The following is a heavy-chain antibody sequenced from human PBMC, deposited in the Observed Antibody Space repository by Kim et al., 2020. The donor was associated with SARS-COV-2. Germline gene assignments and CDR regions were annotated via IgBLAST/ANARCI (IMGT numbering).Heavy chain of an antibody. J-gene: IGHJ5*02. Sequence: STNYNPSRKSRVTISVDTSKNQFSLKLSSVTAADTAVYYCASKIFRGFDPWGQGTLVTVSS. CDR3: ASKIFRGFDP. CDR2: ST. D-gene: IGHD3-9*01. V-gene: IGHV4-34*01.